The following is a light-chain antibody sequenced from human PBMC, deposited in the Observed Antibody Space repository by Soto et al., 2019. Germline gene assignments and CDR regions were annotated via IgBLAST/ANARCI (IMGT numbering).Light chain of an antibody. V-gene: IGKV3-20*01. CDR3: QQYGTSPGT. Sequence: EIVLTQSPGTLSLSPGERATLSCRASQSISGGSLGWYQQKPGQPPRLFIHGASGRAAGIPDRFSGSGSGTDFTLTISSLEPEDFAVYYCQQYGTSPGTFGQGTKLEIK. J-gene: IGKJ2*02. CDR2: GAS. CDR1: QSISGGS.